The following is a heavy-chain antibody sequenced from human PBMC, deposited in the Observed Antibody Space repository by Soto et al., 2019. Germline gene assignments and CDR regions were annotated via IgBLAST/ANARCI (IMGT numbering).Heavy chain of an antibody. Sequence: GGSLRLSCAASGFTFSSYSMNWVRQAPGKGLEWVSYISSSSTIYYADSVKGRFTISRDNAKNSLYLQMNSLRDEDTAVYYCAGGWRVFLGVVFKPGGMAFWGKGSTVPVSS. J-gene: IGHJ6*04. D-gene: IGHD3-3*01. CDR3: AGGWRVFLGVVFKPGGMAF. CDR2: ISSSSTI. V-gene: IGHV3-48*02. CDR1: GFTFSSYS.